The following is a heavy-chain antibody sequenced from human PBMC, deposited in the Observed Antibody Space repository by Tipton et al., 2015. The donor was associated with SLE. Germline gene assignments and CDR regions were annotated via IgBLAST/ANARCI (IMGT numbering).Heavy chain of an antibody. V-gene: IGHV4-34*01. CDR3: ARVGVGADYYYGMDV. D-gene: IGHD1-26*01. CDR1: GGSFSGYY. Sequence: LRLSCAVYGGSFSGYYWSWIRQPPGKGLEWIGEINHSGSPNYNPSLKSRVTISVDTSKNQFSLKLSSVTAADTAVYYCARVGVGADYYYGMDVWGQGTTVTVSS. CDR2: INHSGSP. J-gene: IGHJ6*02.